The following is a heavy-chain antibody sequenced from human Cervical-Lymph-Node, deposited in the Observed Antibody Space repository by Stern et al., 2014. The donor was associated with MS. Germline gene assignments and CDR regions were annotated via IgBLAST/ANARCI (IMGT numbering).Heavy chain of an antibody. CDR2: ITPATGAT. CDR3: ARDLADYRYYFDS. V-gene: IGHV1-2*02. Sequence: VQLVQSGTDVKKPGASAKVSCEASGYTFTVYYIHWVRQAPGQGLEWMGWITPATGATTYAQNFQGRVTMTRDTSISTAYMVLTRLSSDDTAVYYCARDLADYRYYFDSWGQGTLVTVSS. J-gene: IGHJ4*02. D-gene: IGHD4-11*01. CDR1: GYTFTVYY.